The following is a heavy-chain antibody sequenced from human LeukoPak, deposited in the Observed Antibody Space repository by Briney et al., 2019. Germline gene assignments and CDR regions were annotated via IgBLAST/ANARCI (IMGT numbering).Heavy chain of an antibody. J-gene: IGHJ5*02. CDR1: GGTFSSYT. Sequence: ASVTVSFKASGGTFSSYTISWVRQAPGQGLEWMGRIIPTLGIANYSQKFQGRVTITADKSTSTAYMELSSLRSEDTAVYYCAHGDYDWFDPWGQGTLVTVSS. CDR2: IIPTLGIA. V-gene: IGHV1-69*02. CDR3: AHGDYDWFDP. D-gene: IGHD4-17*01.